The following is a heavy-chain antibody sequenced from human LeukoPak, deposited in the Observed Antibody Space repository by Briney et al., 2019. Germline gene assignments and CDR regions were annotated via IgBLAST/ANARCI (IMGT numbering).Heavy chain of an antibody. CDR3: ARATGYDILTGYYTGRNYFDY. J-gene: IGHJ4*02. CDR1: GGSISTYY. D-gene: IGHD3-9*01. Sequence: SETLSFTCTVSGGSISTYYWNWIRQPPGKGLEWIGYIYYSGSTNYNPSLKSRVTISVDTSKNQFSLKLSSVTAADTAVYYCARATGYDILTGYYTGRNYFDYWGQGTLVTVSP. CDR2: IYYSGST. V-gene: IGHV4-59*01.